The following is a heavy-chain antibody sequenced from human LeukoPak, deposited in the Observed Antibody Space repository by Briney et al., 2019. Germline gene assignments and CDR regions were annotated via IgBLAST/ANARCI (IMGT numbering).Heavy chain of an antibody. Sequence: ASVKVSCKASGYTFTDYYIHWVRQAPGQGLEWMGWINPKSGGTRYAQNLQGRVTMTRDTSITTAYMELSRLRSDDTAVFYCARVLCCDVGTTFLFDYWGQGTLVTASS. J-gene: IGHJ4*02. CDR1: GYTFTDYY. D-gene: IGHD1-1*01. CDR3: ARVLCCDVGTTFLFDY. CDR2: INPKSGGT. V-gene: IGHV1-2*02.